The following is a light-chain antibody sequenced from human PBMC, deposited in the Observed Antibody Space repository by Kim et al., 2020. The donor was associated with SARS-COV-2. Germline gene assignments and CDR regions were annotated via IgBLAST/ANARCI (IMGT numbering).Light chain of an antibody. Sequence: LSRGESATLSCRASQSVSSYLAWYQQKPGQAPRLLIYDASNRATGIPARFSGSGSGTDFTLTISSLEPEDFAVYYCQERSNWPLTFGGGTKVDIK. CDR1: QSVSSY. CDR3: QERSNWPLT. CDR2: DAS. V-gene: IGKV3-11*01. J-gene: IGKJ4*01.